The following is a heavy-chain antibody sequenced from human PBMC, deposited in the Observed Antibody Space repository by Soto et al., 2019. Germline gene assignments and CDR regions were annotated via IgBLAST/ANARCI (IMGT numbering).Heavy chain of an antibody. CDR2: IIPIFGTA. CDR1: GGTFSSYA. J-gene: IGHJ6*02. Sequence: QVQLVQSGAEVKKPGSSVKVSCKASGGTFSSYAISWVRQAPGQGLEWMGGIIPIFGTANYAQKFQGRVKINADESTSTAYMGLRSLRSEDTAVYYCAREMGWHCDYVGEYGMDVWGQGTTVTVSS. D-gene: IGHD4-17*01. V-gene: IGHV1-69*12. CDR3: AREMGWHCDYVGEYGMDV.